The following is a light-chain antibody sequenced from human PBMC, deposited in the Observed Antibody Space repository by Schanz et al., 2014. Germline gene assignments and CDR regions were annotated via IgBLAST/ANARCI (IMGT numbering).Light chain of an antibody. J-gene: IGLJ1*01. V-gene: IGLV2-11*01. CDR1: SSDVGGYKF. CDR2: GVS. Sequence: QSALTQPRSVSGSPGQAVTISCTGSSSDVGGYKFVSWYQHHPGKAPKLVIYGVSKRPSGVPDRFSGSRSGNTASLTISGPQAEDEADYYCSSYAGSNTAYVFGTGTKVTVL. CDR3: SSYAGSNTAYV.